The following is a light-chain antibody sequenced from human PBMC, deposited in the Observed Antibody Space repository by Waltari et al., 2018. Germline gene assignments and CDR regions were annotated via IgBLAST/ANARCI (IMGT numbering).Light chain of an antibody. Sequence: QSVLTPTPSASGTPGQRVTISCSGSASNIGGNLVHWYQQPPGKAPKLLIYRSDLRPSGVPDRFSGSKSGTSASLAISGLQSEDEADYFCASWDDSLNGHWVFGGGTKVTVL. CDR1: ASNIGGNL. CDR3: ASWDDSLNGHWV. CDR2: RSD. J-gene: IGLJ3*02. V-gene: IGLV1-44*01.